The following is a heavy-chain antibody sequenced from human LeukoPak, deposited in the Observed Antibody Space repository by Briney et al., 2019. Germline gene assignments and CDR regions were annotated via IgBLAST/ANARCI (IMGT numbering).Heavy chain of an antibody. Sequence: ASVKVSCKASGYTFTGYYMHWVRQAPGQGLEWMGRINPNSGGTNYAQKFQGRVTMTGDTSISTAYMELSRLRSDDTAVYYCASKIAAAYDAFDIWGQGTMVTVSS. V-gene: IGHV1-2*06. CDR1: GYTFTGYY. CDR2: INPNSGGT. CDR3: ASKIAAAYDAFDI. D-gene: IGHD6-13*01. J-gene: IGHJ3*02.